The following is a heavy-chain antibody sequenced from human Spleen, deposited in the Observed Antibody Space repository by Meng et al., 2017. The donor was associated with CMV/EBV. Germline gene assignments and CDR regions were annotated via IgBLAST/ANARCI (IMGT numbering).Heavy chain of an antibody. CDR1: GFTVSRKY. CDR2: IYSGGST. V-gene: IGHV3-53*01. Sequence: GESLKISCAASGFTVSRKYMSWVRQAPGKGLEWVSIIYSGGSTNHADSVKGRFTISRDNAKSSLYLQMNSLRVEDSAIYYCARGDAGSFEGWFDPWGQGTLVTVSS. D-gene: IGHD1-26*01. J-gene: IGHJ5*02. CDR3: ARGDAGSFEGWFDP.